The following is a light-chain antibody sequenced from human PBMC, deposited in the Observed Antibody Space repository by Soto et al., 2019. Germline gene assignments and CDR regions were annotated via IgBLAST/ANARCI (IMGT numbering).Light chain of an antibody. Sequence: EIVFTQSPSTLSLSPGEGASLSCRASQSVSTSLAWYQQKPGQAPRLLIYGASRRAAGIPGRFSGSGSGTDFTLTISSLEPEDFAVYYCQQYTGPPTTFGQGTRLEI. CDR1: QSVSTS. J-gene: IGKJ5*01. CDR2: GAS. V-gene: IGKV3-11*01. CDR3: QQYTGPPTT.